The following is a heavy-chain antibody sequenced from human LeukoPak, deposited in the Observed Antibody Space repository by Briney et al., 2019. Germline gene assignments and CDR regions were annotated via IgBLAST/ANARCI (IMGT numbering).Heavy chain of an antibody. CDR3: AKVSMGGTPDAFDI. D-gene: IGHD1-14*01. CDR2: ISSSSSTI. CDR1: GFTFSSYS. V-gene: IGHV3-48*01. Sequence: PGGSLRLSCAASGFTFSSYSMNWVRQAPGKGLEWVSYISSSSSTIYYADSVKGRFTISRDNSKNTLYLQMNSLRAEDTAVYYCAKVSMGGTPDAFDIWGQGTMVTVSS. J-gene: IGHJ3*02.